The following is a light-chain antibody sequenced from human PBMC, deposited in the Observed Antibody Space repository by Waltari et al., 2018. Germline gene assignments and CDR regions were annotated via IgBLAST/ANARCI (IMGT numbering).Light chain of an antibody. V-gene: IGLV3-25*03. CDR1: ALTDKY. CDR3: QSADSTGSDVV. CDR2: KDT. Sequence: SYELTQPPSVTVSPGQTARIACSGDALTDKYVHWYQQRPGRAPVVVIYKDTKRPSGIPERFYGSSSGKTVTLTISGVQAEDESDYYCQSADSTGSDVVFGGGTKLTVL. J-gene: IGLJ2*01.